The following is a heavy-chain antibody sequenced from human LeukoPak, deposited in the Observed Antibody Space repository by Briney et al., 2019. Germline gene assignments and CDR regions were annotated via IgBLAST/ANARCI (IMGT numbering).Heavy chain of an antibody. J-gene: IGHJ4*02. CDR1: GFTFSSYA. CDR3: AKPYSSGWYPDY. CDR2: ISGSGGST. Sequence: GGSLRLSCAASGFTFSSYAMSWVRQAPGKGLEWVSAISGSGGSTYYADSVKGRFTISRDNSKNTLYLQMNSLRAEDTAIYYCAKPYSSGWYPDYWGQGTLVTVSS. D-gene: IGHD6-19*01. V-gene: IGHV3-23*01.